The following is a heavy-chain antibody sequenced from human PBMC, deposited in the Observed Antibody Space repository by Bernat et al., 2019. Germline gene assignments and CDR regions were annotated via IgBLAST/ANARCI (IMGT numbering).Heavy chain of an antibody. J-gene: IGHJ4*02. V-gene: IGHV3-73*01. CDR3: TSPYSGSYC. CDR2: IRSKANSYAT. CDR1: GFTFSGSA. Sequence: EVQLVESGGGLVQPGGSLKLSCAASGFTFSGSAMHWVRQASGKGLEWVGRIRSKANSYATAYAASVKGRFTISRDDSKNTAYLQMNSLKTEDTAVFYCTSPYSGSYCWGQGTLVTVSS. D-gene: IGHD1-26*01.